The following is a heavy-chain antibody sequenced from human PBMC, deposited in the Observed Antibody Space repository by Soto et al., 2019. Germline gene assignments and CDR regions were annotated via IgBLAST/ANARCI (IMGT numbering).Heavy chain of an antibody. CDR2: IDSNGGST. CDR1: GFIFSSTA. V-gene: IGHV3-23*01. J-gene: IGHJ4*02. D-gene: IGHD1-20*01. Sequence: GGSLRLSCTPSGFIFSSTALSWVRQAPGKGLEWVSFIDSNGGSTYYADSVKGRFTISRDNSKKTLYLQMSSLRAEDTAVYYCTKRTDNGVYNYWGQGTRVTVSS. CDR3: TKRTDNGVYNY.